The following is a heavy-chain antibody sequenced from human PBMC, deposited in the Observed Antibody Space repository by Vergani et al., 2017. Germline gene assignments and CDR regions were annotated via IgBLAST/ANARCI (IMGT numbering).Heavy chain of an antibody. Sequence: QVQLQQWGAGLLKPTETLSLTCAVYGGSFSGYYWSWIRQLPGKGLEWIGEINHSGSTNYNPSLKSRVTISVDTSKNQFTLKLSSVTAADTAVYYCARKRTMVRGVMRAVDIWGQGTMVTVSS. D-gene: IGHD3-10*01. CDR2: INHSGST. J-gene: IGHJ3*02. CDR3: ARKRTMVRGVMRAVDI. V-gene: IGHV4-34*01. CDR1: GGSFSGYY.